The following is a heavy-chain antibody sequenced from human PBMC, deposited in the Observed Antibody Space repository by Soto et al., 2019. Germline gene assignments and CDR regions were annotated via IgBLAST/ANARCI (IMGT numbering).Heavy chain of an antibody. V-gene: IGHV2-5*02. D-gene: IGHD3-22*01. CDR1: GFSLSTSGVG. Sequence: QITLKESGPTLVKPTQTLTLTCTFSGFSLSTSGVGVGWIRQPPGKALEWLALIYWDDDKRYSPSLKSRLTITKDTSKNQLVLTMTDMDPLDTATYYCAQGVVVRCSSPFDIWGQGTMVTVSS. CDR3: AQGVVVRCSSPFDI. CDR2: IYWDDDK. J-gene: IGHJ3*02.